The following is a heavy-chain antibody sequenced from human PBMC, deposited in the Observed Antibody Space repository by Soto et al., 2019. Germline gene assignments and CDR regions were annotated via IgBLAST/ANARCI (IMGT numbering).Heavy chain of an antibody. Sequence: QLHLVQSGAVVKKPGASVTVSCSASGYPVTAYYMHWVRQAPGRGLEWMGGINPATGAAKYTQTFQGRVTMARDTSTSTGFMELRGLTSEDTAVFYLARGGGVGVAGSAAFDMWGQGTLVTVSS. CDR3: ARGGGVGVAGSAAFDM. J-gene: IGHJ3*02. CDR1: GYPVTAYY. V-gene: IGHV1-2*02. CDR2: INPATGAA. D-gene: IGHD3-3*01.